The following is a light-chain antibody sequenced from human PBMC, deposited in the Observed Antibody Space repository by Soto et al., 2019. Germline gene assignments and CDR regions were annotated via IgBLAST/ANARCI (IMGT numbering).Light chain of an antibody. CDR2: AAS. V-gene: IGKV1D-12*01. Sequence: DIQMTQSPSSVSASVGDRVTITFRASQGITNWLAWYQQKPGKAPNLLIFAASSLQGAVPSRFSGRGSGTDFTLTISSLQSEDFATYYCQQTNSFPYTFGQGTKVDIK. CDR3: QQTNSFPYT. J-gene: IGKJ2*01. CDR1: QGITNW.